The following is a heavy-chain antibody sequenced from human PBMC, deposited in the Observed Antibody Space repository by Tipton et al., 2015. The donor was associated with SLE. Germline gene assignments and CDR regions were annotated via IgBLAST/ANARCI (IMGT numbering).Heavy chain of an antibody. D-gene: IGHD2-2*01. Sequence: TLSLTCAVHGGFFSVYYWSWIRQSPEKGLEWIGEINHRGDSNYNPSLKSRVAISLDTSKTQFSLRLSSVTAADTASYFCERGGKTTSFTRAFDIWGQGTMVTVSS. V-gene: IGHV4-34*01. J-gene: IGHJ3*02. CDR1: GGFFSVYY. CDR3: ERGGKTTSFTRAFDI. CDR2: INHRGDS.